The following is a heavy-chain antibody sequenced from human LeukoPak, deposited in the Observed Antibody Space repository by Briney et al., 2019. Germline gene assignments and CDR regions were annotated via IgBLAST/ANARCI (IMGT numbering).Heavy chain of an antibody. J-gene: IGHJ4*02. D-gene: IGHD3-22*01. Sequence: PGGSLRLSCAASGFSFGGKWMHWVRQAPGKGLVWVSRISPDGSVISYADPVKGRFTISRDNAKNTLYLQLNSLTAEDTAVYYCARDFYTDEYHSNGDDFDYWGQGSLVTVSS. CDR2: ISPDGSVI. CDR1: GFSFGGKW. CDR3: ARDFYTDEYHSNGDDFDY. V-gene: IGHV3-74*01.